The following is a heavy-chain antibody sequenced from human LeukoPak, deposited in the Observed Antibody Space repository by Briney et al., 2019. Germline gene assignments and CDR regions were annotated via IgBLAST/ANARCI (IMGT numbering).Heavy chain of an antibody. D-gene: IGHD3-10*01. Sequence: GGSLRLSCAASGFTFSSYGMSWVRQAPGKGLEWVSAISGSGDNTYYADSVKGRFTIPRDNSKNTLYLQMNSLRAEDTAVYYCARVTYGSGTYGAFDYWGQGTLVTVSS. V-gene: IGHV3-23*01. CDR1: GFTFSSYG. J-gene: IGHJ4*02. CDR3: ARVTYGSGTYGAFDY. CDR2: ISGSGDNT.